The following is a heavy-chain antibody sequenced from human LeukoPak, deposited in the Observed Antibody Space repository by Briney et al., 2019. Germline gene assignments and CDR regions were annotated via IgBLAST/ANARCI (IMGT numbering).Heavy chain of an antibody. J-gene: IGHJ4*02. CDR2: IYYSGNT. CDR3: ARGALLWFGDRMEYYIDY. CDR1: GGSISSYY. V-gene: IGHV4-59*01. Sequence: SETLSLNCTVSGGSISSYYWSWIGQRPGNGLEWIGFIYYSGNTNYNPFHKSRVTISVDTSKNQFSVNLSSMTAADTAAYYCARGALLWFGDRMEYYIDYWGQGTRLTVSA. D-gene: IGHD3-10*01.